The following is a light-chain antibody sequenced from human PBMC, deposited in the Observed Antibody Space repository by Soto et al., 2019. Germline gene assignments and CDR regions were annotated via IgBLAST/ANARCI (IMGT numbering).Light chain of an antibody. CDR3: AAWDSGLSAVV. V-gene: IGLV1-51*01. CDR1: TSIIGNNY. Sequence: QSVLTQPPSVSAAPGQKVAISCSGSTSIIGNNYVSWYQQLPEKAPKLLIYDTDKRPSGIPDRFSGSKSGTSATLGITGLQTGDEAEYYCAAWDSGLSAVVFGGGTKVTVL. CDR2: DTD. J-gene: IGLJ3*02.